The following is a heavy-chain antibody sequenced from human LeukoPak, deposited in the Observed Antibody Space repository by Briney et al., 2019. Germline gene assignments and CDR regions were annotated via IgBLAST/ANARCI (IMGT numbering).Heavy chain of an antibody. CDR3: ARDSRYSSSWYSSGDY. CDR1: GYTFTSYG. V-gene: IGHV1-18*01. CDR2: ISAYNGNT. J-gene: IGHJ4*02. D-gene: IGHD6-13*01. Sequence: ASVKVSCKASGYTFTSYGISWVQQAPGQALEWMGWISAYNGNTNYAQKLQGRVTMTTDTSTSTAYMELRSLRSDDTAVYYCARDSRYSSSWYSSGDYWGQGTLVTVSS.